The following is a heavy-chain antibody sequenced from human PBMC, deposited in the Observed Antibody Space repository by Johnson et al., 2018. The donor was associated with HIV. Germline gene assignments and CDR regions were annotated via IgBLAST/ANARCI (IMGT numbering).Heavy chain of an antibody. CDR2: LYSGGST. Sequence: VQLVESGGGLIQPAGSLRLSCVCSGFTVTSHYLSWVRQAPVKGLEWASVLYSGGSTYSADSVKGRFTISRDTSKNTLYFQMNGLRAEDTAVYYCAKQNRGAFDIWGQGTMVTVSS. CDR3: AKQNRGAFDI. D-gene: IGHD1/OR15-1a*01. V-gene: IGHV3-53*01. J-gene: IGHJ3*02. CDR1: GFTVTSHY.